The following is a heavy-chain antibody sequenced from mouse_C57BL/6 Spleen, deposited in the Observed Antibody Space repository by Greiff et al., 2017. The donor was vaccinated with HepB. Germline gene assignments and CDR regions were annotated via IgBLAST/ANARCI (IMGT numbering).Heavy chain of an antibody. Sequence: VKLQQPGAELVRPGSSVKLSCKASGYTFTSYWMDWVKQRPGQGLEWIGNIYPSDSETHYNQKFKDKATLTVDKSSSTAYMQLSSLTSEDSAVYYCARCRGASYFDYWGQGTTLTVSS. J-gene: IGHJ2*01. CDR1: GYTFTSYW. CDR3: ARCRGASYFDY. V-gene: IGHV1-61*01. CDR2: IYPSDSET.